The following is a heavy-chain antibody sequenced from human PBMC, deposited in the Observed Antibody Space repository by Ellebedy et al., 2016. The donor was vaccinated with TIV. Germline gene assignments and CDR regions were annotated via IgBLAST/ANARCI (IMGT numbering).Heavy chain of an antibody. CDR2: IWYDGSNK. D-gene: IGHD5-12*01. V-gene: IGHV3-33*08. CDR3: ARDLPDIVATIRVGYGMDV. Sequence: GESLKISCAASGFAFSSFAMTWVRQAPGQGLEWVAVIWYDGSNKYYADYVKGRFTIARDNSKNTLYLKMNSLRAEDTAVYYCARDLPDIVATIRVGYGMDVWGQGTTVTVSS. CDR1: GFAFSSFA. J-gene: IGHJ6*02.